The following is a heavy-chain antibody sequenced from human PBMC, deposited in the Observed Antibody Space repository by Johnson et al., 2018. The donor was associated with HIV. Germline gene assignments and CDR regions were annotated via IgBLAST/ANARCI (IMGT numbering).Heavy chain of an antibody. CDR3: AKGGGTSGAAVLVAFDI. D-gene: IGHD2-2*01. J-gene: IGHJ3*02. CDR1: GFTVSSYY. CDR2: IYSGGST. Sequence: VQLVESGGGLVQPGGSLRLSCAASGFTVSSYYMSWVRQAPGKGLDWVSVIYSGGSTYYADSVKGRFTISRANSKNTLYLQLNSLRAEATAVYYCAKGGGTSGAAVLVAFDIWGQGTMVTVSS. V-gene: IGHV3-66*01.